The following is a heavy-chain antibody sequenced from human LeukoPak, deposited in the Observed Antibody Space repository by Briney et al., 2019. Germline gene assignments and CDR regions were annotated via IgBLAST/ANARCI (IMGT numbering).Heavy chain of an antibody. CDR2: ISWNSGSI. Sequence: GGSLRLSCVASGFTFDEHAMYWVRQAQGKGLEWVSGISWNSGSIGYADSVKGRFTISRDNAKNSLFLLMNSPRTEDTALYYCARDSALRQWLPNWYFDLWGRGTLVTVTS. V-gene: IGHV3-9*01. CDR1: GFTFDEHA. J-gene: IGHJ2*01. CDR3: ARDSALRQWLPNWYFDL. D-gene: IGHD6-19*01.